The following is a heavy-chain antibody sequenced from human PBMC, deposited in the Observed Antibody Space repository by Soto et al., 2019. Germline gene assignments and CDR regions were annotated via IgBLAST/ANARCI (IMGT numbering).Heavy chain of an antibody. CDR2: VTGDGVTT. V-gene: IGHV3-23*01. J-gene: IGHJ4*01. CDR3: AKRLSYYFDS. Sequence: PWGSLRLSCAATGLTFSNYAMSWVRQAPGKGLEWVSTVTGDGVTTSYADSVKGRFTISRDNSKNTLYLQMSGLRADYTDVYYCAKRLSYYFDSWGHGTLVTVSS. D-gene: IGHD3-16*02. CDR1: GLTFSNYA.